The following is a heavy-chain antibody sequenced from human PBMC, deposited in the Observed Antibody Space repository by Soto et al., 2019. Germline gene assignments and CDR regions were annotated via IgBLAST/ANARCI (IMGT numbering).Heavy chain of an antibody. D-gene: IGHD3-22*01. V-gene: IGHV4-34*01. Sequence: SETLSLTCAVYGGSFSGYYLSWIRQPPGKGLEWIGEINHSGSTNYNPSLKSRVTISVDTSKNQFSLKLSSVTAADTAVYYCARGLSMIVVVITHYHDAFDIWGQGTMFTVSS. CDR3: ARGLSMIVVVITHYHDAFDI. CDR2: INHSGST. J-gene: IGHJ3*02. CDR1: GGSFSGYY.